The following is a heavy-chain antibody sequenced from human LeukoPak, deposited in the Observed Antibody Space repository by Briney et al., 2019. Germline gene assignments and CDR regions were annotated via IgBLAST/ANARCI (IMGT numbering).Heavy chain of an antibody. V-gene: IGHV3-53*05. D-gene: IGHD6-6*01. CDR1: GFTVSSNY. Sequence: GGSLRLSCAASGFTVSSNYMSWVRQAPGKGLEWVSVIYSGGSTYYADSVKGRFTISRDNSKNTLYLQMNSLRAEDTAVYYCAKDRIAARPDYYYYYYMDVWGKGTTVTVSS. J-gene: IGHJ6*03. CDR2: IYSGGST. CDR3: AKDRIAARPDYYYYYYMDV.